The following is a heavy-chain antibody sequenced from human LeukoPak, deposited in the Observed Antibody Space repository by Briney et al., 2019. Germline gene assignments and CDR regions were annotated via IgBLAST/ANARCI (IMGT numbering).Heavy chain of an antibody. CDR1: GFTFDDYA. CDR3: ARRIAAAGFDY. Sequence: PGRSLRLSCAASGFTFDDYAMHWARQAPGKGLEWVSGISWNSGSIGYADSVKGRFTISRDNSRDTLFLQMNSLRAEDTAVYYCARRIAAAGFDYWGQGTLVTVSS. CDR2: ISWNSGSI. D-gene: IGHD6-13*01. V-gene: IGHV3-9*01. J-gene: IGHJ4*02.